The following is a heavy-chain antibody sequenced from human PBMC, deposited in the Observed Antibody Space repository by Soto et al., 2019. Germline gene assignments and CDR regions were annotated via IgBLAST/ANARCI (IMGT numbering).Heavy chain of an antibody. J-gene: IGHJ6*02. Sequence: PSETLSLTCAVYGGSFSGYYWSWIRQPPGKGLEWIGEINHSGSTNYNPSLKSRVTISVDTSKNQFSLKLSSVTAADTAVYYCARGRVRGYGMDVWGQGTTVTVSS. V-gene: IGHV4-34*01. CDR1: GGSFSGYY. CDR3: ARGRVRGYGMDV. CDR2: INHSGST. D-gene: IGHD1-1*01.